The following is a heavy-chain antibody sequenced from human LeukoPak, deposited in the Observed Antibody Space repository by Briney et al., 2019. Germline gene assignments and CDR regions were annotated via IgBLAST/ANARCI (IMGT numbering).Heavy chain of an antibody. V-gene: IGHV3-7*03. CDR2: IKQDGSEK. D-gene: IGHD3-10*01. J-gene: IGHJ6*02. Sequence: PGGSLRLSCAASGFIFSNAWMNWVRQAPGKGLEWVANIKQDGSEKYYVDSVKGRFTISRDNTKNSLYLQMNSLRAEDTAVYYCARDEHVLLWFGELQNYYGMDVWGQGTTVTVSS. CDR1: GFIFSNAW. CDR3: ARDEHVLLWFGELQNYYGMDV.